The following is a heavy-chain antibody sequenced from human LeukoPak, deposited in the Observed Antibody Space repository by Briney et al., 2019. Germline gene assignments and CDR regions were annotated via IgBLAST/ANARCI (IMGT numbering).Heavy chain of an antibody. J-gene: IGHJ4*02. CDR1: GGSISSYY. CDR2: IYYSGST. Sequence: SETLSLTCTVSGGSISSYYWSWIRQPPGKGLEWIGYIYYSGSTNYNPSLKSRVTISVDTSKNQFSLKLSSVTAADTAVYYCARAGKGYYFDYWGQGTLVTVSS. CDR3: ARAGKGYYFDY. V-gene: IGHV4-59*01. D-gene: IGHD4-23*01.